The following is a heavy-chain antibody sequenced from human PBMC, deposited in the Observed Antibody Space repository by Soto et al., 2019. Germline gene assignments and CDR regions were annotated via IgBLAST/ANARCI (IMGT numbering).Heavy chain of an antibody. CDR1: GFTFSNSA. CDR3: ARLRGFFDY. D-gene: IGHD3-16*01. V-gene: IGHV3-48*01. Sequence: GRSLRLSCAASGFTFSNSAMNWVRQAPGKGLEWVAYISSSSSTIYYADSVKGRFTISRDNANNSLYLQMNSLRAEDTAVYYCARLRGFFDYWGQGTQVTVSS. J-gene: IGHJ4*02. CDR2: ISSSSSTI.